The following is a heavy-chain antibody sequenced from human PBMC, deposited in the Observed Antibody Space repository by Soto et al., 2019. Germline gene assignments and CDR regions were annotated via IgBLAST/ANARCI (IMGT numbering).Heavy chain of an antibody. Sequence: PGGSLRLSCAASGFTFSSYGMHWVRQAPGKGLEWVAVISFDGNNIYYADSVKGRFTISRDNSKNSLYLQMNSLRGEDTAVYYCAREGSVSSSDYYAYYYGMDVWGQGTTVTVSS. D-gene: IGHD3-10*01. CDR3: AREGSVSSSDYYAYYYGMDV. CDR2: ISFDGNNI. CDR1: GFTFSSYG. V-gene: IGHV3-30*03. J-gene: IGHJ6*02.